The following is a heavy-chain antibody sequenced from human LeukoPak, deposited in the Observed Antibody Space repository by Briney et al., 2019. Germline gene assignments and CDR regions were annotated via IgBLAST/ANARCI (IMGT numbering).Heavy chain of an antibody. D-gene: IGHD3-9*01. CDR3: ARHVRYYDILTGLTSYYFDY. CDR2: IYYSGST. V-gene: IGHV4-59*08. CDR1: GGSISSYY. Sequence: SETLSLTCTVSGGSISSYYWSWIRQPPGKGLEWIGYIYYSGSTNYNPSPKSRVTISGDTSKNQFSLKLSSVTAADTAVYYCARHVRYYDILTGLTSYYFDYWGQGTLVTVSS. J-gene: IGHJ4*02.